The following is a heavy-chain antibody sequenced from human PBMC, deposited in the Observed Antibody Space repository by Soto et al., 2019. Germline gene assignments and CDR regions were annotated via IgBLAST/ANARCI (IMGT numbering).Heavy chain of an antibody. CDR3: ARGLLGGAAT. D-gene: IGHD3-16*01. CDR2: INRSGST. V-gene: IGHV4-34*01. CDR1: GGSLSGYY. J-gene: IGHJ5*02. Sequence: QVQLQQWGAGLLKPSETLSLTCAVYGGSLSGYYWSWIRQPPGKGLEWIGEINRSGSTNYIPSLKSRVIISVXTXKXQFSLKLSSVTAADTAVYYCARGLLGGAATWGQGTLVTVSS.